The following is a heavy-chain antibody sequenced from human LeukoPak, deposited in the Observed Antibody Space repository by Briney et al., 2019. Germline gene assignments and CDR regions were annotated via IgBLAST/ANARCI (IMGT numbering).Heavy chain of an antibody. D-gene: IGHD5-18*01. CDR2: IYYSGST. J-gene: IGHJ4*02. CDR1: GGSISSYY. V-gene: IGHV4-59*08. CDR3: ARHVQDTAMVTPLYYFDY. Sequence: SETLSLTCTVSGGSISSYYWSWIRQPPGKGLEWIGYIYYSGSTNYNPSLKSRVTISVDTSKNQFSLKLSSVTAADTAVYYCARHVQDTAMVTPLYYFDYWGQGTLVTVSS.